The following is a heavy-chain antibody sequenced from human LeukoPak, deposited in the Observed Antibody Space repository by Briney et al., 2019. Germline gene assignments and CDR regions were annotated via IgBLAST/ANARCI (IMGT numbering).Heavy chain of an antibody. Sequence: ASVKVSCKASGYTFTSYDINWVRQATGQGLEWMGWMNPNSGNTGYAQKFQGRVTITRNTSISTAYMELRSLRSEDTAVYYCARGSNPQAGIGYYDFWSGHRGDWFDPWGQGTLVTVSS. D-gene: IGHD3-3*01. CDR1: GYTFTSYD. J-gene: IGHJ5*02. CDR3: ARGSNPQAGIGYYDFWSGHRGDWFDP. V-gene: IGHV1-8*03. CDR2: MNPNSGNT.